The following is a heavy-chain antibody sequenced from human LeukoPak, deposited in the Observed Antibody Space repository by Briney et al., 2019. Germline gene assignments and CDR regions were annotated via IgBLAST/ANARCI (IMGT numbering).Heavy chain of an antibody. D-gene: IGHD6-13*01. J-gene: IGHJ4*02. V-gene: IGHV4-4*02. CDR1: GGSISSSNW. Sequence: NPSGTLSLTCAVSGGSISSSNWWSWVRQPPGKGLEWIGSIYYSGSTYYNPSLKSRVTISVDTSKNQFSLKLSSVTAADTAVYYCARHVAPGIAAAAKYYFDYWGQGTLVTVSS. CDR2: IYYSGST. CDR3: ARHVAPGIAAAAKYYFDY.